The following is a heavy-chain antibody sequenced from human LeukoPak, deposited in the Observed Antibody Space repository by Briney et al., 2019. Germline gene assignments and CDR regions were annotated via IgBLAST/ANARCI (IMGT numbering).Heavy chain of an antibody. CDR2: ISAYNGNT. CDR3: ARVCYDSSGYYCFDY. CDR1: GYTFTSYG. Sequence: ASVKVSCKASGYTFTSYGISWVRQAPGQGLECMGWISAYNGNTNYAQKLQGRVTMTTDTSTSTAYMELRSLRSDDTAVYYCARVCYDSSGYYCFDYWGQGTLVTVSS. V-gene: IGHV1-18*01. J-gene: IGHJ4*02. D-gene: IGHD3-22*01.